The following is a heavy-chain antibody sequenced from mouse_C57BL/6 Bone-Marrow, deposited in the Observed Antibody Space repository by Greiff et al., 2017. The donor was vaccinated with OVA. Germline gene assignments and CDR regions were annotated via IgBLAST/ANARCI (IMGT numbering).Heavy chain of an antibody. J-gene: IGHJ3*01. CDR1: GYTFTSYW. CDR2: IHPNSGST. Sequence: QVQLQQPGAELVKPGASVKLSCKASGYTFTSYWMHWVKQRPGQGLEWIGMIHPNSGSTNYNEKFKSKATLTVDKSSSTAYMQLSSLTSEDSAVYYCARRDYYGSSRWFAYWGQGTLVTVSA. CDR3: ARRDYYGSSRWFAY. D-gene: IGHD1-1*01. V-gene: IGHV1-64*01.